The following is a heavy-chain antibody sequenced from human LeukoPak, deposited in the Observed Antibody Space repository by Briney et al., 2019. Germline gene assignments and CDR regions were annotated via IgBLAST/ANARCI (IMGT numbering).Heavy chain of an antibody. V-gene: IGHV3-20*04. CDR1: GFPFDDYG. D-gene: IGHD2-15*01. J-gene: IGHJ6*03. CDR3: ARDGGILYNYYMDV. Sequence: GGPLRLSCAAPGFPFDDYGMSWVRQAPGKGLEWVSGINWDGGSTGYADSVKGRFTISRDNAKNSLYLQMNSLRAEDTALYYCARDGGILYNYYMDVGGKGTTVTVSS. CDR2: INWDGGST.